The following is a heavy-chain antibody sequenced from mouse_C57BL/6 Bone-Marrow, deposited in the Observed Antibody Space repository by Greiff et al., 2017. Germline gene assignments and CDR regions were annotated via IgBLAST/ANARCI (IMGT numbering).Heavy chain of an antibody. Sequence: VQLQQSGAELVRPGASVKLSCTASGFNIKDDYMHWVKQRPEQGLEWIGWIDPENGDTAYASKFQGKATITADTSSNTAYLQLSSLPSEDTAVYYCTMNAMDYWGQGASVTGSS. J-gene: IGHJ4*01. CDR3: TMNAMDY. V-gene: IGHV14-4*01. CDR2: IDPENGDT. CDR1: GFNIKDDY.